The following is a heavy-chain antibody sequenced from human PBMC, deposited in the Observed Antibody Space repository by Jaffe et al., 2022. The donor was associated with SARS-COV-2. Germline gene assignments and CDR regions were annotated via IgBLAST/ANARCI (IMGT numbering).Heavy chain of an antibody. Sequence: EVQLVESGGGLVQRGGSLRLSCAASGFSFSSYSMNWVRQAPGKGLEWVSYISSSSTIYYADSVKGRFTISRDNAKNSLYLQMNSLRDEDTAVYYCARENYDILTGYYRVWENYYYGMDVWGQGTTVTVSS. CDR2: ISSSSTI. CDR3: ARENYDILTGYYRVWENYYYGMDV. CDR1: GFSFSSYS. J-gene: IGHJ6*02. D-gene: IGHD3-9*01. V-gene: IGHV3-48*02.